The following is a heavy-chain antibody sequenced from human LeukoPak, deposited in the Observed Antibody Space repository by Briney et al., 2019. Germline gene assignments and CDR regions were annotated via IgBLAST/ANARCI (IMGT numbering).Heavy chain of an antibody. CDR1: GGSFSGYS. CDR2: INQSGST. J-gene: IGHJ5*01. CDR3: ARCDSGGWFFDS. V-gene: IGHV4-34*01. D-gene: IGHD6-19*01. Sequence: SETLSLTCAVSGGSFSGYSWNWIRQPPGKGLVWIGEINQSGSTKYNPSLKSRVTISIDTSKSQFSMRLNSVTAADTALYYCARCDSGGWFFDSWGQGALVTVSS.